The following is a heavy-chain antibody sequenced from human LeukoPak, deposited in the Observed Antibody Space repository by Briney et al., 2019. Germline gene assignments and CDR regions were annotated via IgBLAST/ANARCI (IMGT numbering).Heavy chain of an antibody. Sequence: GASVKVSCKASGYTFTSYDINWVRQATGQGLEWMGWMNPNSGNTGYAQKFQGRVTMTRNTSISTAYMELSSLRSEDTAVYYCAKYAPPTTVVTRFFDYWGQGTLVTVSS. CDR2: MNPNSGNT. V-gene: IGHV1-8*01. J-gene: IGHJ4*02. CDR1: GYTFTSYD. CDR3: AKYAPPTTVVTRFFDY. D-gene: IGHD4-23*01.